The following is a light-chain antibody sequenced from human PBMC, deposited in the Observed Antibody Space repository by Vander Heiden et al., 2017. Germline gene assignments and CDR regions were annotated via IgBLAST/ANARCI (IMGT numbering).Light chain of an antibody. CDR3: CSYAASSTFLL. V-gene: IGLV2-23*02. J-gene: IGLJ2*01. CDR1: SSDVGSYNL. CDR2: EVN. Sequence: QSALTQPASVSGSPGQSITISCTGTSSDVGSYNLVSWYQQHPGKAPKRMIYEVNKRPSGVSNRFSGSKSGNTASLTISGLQAEDEADYYCCSYAASSTFLLFGGGTKLTVL.